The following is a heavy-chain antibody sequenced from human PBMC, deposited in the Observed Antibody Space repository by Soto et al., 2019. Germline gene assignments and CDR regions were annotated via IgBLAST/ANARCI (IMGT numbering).Heavy chain of an antibody. CDR3: ARKSISSGWYYFDY. CDR1: GGSISSGDYY. J-gene: IGHJ4*02. CDR2: IYYSGST. D-gene: IGHD6-19*01. V-gene: IGHV4-30-4*01. Sequence: SETLSLTCTVSGGSISSGDYYWSWIRQPPGKGLEWIGYIYYSGSTYYNPSLKSRVTISVDTSKNQFSLKLSSVTAADTAVYYCARKSISSGWYYFDYWGQGTLVTVSS.